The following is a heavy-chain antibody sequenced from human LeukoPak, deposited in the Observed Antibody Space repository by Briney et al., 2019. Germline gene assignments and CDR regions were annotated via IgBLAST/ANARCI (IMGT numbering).Heavy chain of an antibody. D-gene: IGHD3-22*01. CDR2: ISGSGGST. J-gene: IGHJ4*02. CDR3: AKRRSSGCYLSYFDY. CDR1: GFTFSSYA. Sequence: GGSLRLSCAASGFTFSSYAMSWVRQAPGKGLEWVSAISGSGGSTYYADSVKGRFTISRDNSKNTLYLQMNSLRAEDTAVYYCAKRRSSGCYLSYFDYWGQGTLVTVSS. V-gene: IGHV3-23*01.